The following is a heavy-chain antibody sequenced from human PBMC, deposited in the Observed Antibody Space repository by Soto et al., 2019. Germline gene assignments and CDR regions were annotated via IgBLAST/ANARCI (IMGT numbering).Heavy chain of an antibody. CDR2: IYSTNNT. CDR1: GFTVSGNY. D-gene: IGHD5-12*01. CDR3: ARASIVSTMGGWLDP. J-gene: IGHJ5*02. V-gene: IGHV3-66*01. Sequence: EVQLVESGGGLVQAGGSLRLSCAASGFTVSGNYMAWVRQAPGKGLEWVSIIYSTNNTYYADFVKGRFTMSRDNSKNTMWLQRNSLRAEDTAVYYCARASIVSTMGGWLDPWGQGARVIVSS.